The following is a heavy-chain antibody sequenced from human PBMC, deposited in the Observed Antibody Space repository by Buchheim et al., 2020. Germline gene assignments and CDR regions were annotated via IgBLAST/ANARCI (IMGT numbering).Heavy chain of an antibody. Sequence: QVQLVESGGGVVQPGRSLTLSYAASGFSFRSYGMHWVRQAPGKVLEWVAVITTNGNNQNYLDSVKGRFTISRDNSKNTLWLQMNSLRAEDTAVYYCARAPNYDFWSPDYWGRGTL. CDR2: ITTNGNNQ. CDR1: GFSFRSYG. D-gene: IGHD3-3*01. V-gene: IGHV3-33*01. CDR3: ARAPNYDFWSPDY. J-gene: IGHJ4*02.